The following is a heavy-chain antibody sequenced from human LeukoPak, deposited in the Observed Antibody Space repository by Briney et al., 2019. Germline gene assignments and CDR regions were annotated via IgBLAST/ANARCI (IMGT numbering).Heavy chain of an antibody. CDR3: AREVVLPGAPYYFDY. Sequence: GGSLRLSCSASGFTFSDYYMSCIRQAPGKGLEWVSYISSSGATIYYADSVKGRFTISRDNAQNSLYLQMNSLRAEDTALYYCAREVVLPGAPYYFDYWGQGTLVTVSS. CDR2: ISSSGATI. CDR1: GFTFSDYY. J-gene: IGHJ4*02. D-gene: IGHD2-2*01. V-gene: IGHV3-11*01.